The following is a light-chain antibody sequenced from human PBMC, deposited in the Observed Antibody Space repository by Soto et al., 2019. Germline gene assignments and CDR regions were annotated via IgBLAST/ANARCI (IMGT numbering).Light chain of an antibody. CDR1: QSVSSSY. Sequence: EIVMTQSPGTLSLSPGERASLSGRSVQSVSSSYLAWYQQKPGQAPRLLIYGASSRATGIPDRFSGSGSGTEFTLTINSLQSEDFAVYYCQQYNNWPMWTFGQGTKVDI. CDR3: QQYNNWPMWT. V-gene: IGKV3D-15*01. J-gene: IGKJ1*01. CDR2: GAS.